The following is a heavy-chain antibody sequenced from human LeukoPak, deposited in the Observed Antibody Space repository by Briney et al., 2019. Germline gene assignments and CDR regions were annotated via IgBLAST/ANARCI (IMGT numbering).Heavy chain of an antibody. D-gene: IGHD2-2*01. CDR2: IYHGGST. CDR1: GGSISSSNW. Sequence: SETLSLTCTVSGGSISSSNWWTWVRQPPGKGLGWIGEIYHGGSTNYNPSLKSRVTISIDRSKNLFSLKLNSVTAADTAVYYCARDRNGYCDSTSCYRRTHFFYYGMDVWGQGTTVTVSS. V-gene: IGHV4-4*02. J-gene: IGHJ6*02. CDR3: ARDRNGYCDSTSCYRRTHFFYYGMDV.